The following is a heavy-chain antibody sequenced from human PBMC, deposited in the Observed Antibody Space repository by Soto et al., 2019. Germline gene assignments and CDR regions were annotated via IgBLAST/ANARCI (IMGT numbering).Heavy chain of an antibody. V-gene: IGHV1-3*01. CDR1: GYTFTRYT. Sequence: QVKLVQSGAEVKKPGASVKISCKASGYTFTRYTMNWVRQAPGQRLEWMGWINPDNGNTKYSQKFQDRVIITRDTSASTAYMDLSGLRSEDTAVYSSARGIATGQLDPWGQGTLVNVSS. D-gene: IGHD2-15*01. CDR2: INPDNGNT. J-gene: IGHJ5*02. CDR3: ARGIATGQLDP.